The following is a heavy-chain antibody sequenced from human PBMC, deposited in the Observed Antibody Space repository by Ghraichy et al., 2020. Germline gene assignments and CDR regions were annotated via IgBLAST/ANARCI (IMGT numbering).Heavy chain of an antibody. Sequence: SETLSLTCTVSGGSISSSSYYWGWIRQPPGKGLEWIGSIYYSGSTYYNPSLKSRVTISVDTSKNQFSLKLSSVTAADTAVYYCARLRYSSSWYFYYFDYWGQGTLVTVSS. J-gene: IGHJ4*02. CDR2: IYYSGST. V-gene: IGHV4-39*01. CDR3: ARLRYSSSWYFYYFDY. CDR1: GGSISSSSYY. D-gene: IGHD6-13*01.